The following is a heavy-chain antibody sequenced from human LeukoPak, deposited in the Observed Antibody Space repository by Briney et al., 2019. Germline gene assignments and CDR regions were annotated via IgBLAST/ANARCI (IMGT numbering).Heavy chain of an antibody. CDR2: INTKTGTP. Sequence: ASVKVSCKASGYTFTSYAMNWVRQAPGQGLEWMGWINTKTGTPTYAQGFTGRFVFSLDISVTTSYLQISDLKTEDTAVHYCARRSPSADAFDIWGQGTMVTV. CDR3: ARRSPSADAFDI. V-gene: IGHV7-4-1*02. CDR1: GYTFTSYA. J-gene: IGHJ3*02.